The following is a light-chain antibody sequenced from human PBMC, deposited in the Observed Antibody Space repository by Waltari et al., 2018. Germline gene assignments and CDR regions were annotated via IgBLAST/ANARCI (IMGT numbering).Light chain of an antibody. CDR2: EGS. V-gene: IGLV2-23*01. Sequence: QSALTQPASVSGSLGQPITISCTGANSHVGTYTLAPWYQPHPGKAPKLMIYEGSKRPSGVSNRFSGSQSGNTASLTISGLQAEDDGDYYCCSYAGSSTYVLFGGGTKLTVL. J-gene: IGLJ2*01. CDR3: CSYAGSSTYVL. CDR1: NSHVGTYTL.